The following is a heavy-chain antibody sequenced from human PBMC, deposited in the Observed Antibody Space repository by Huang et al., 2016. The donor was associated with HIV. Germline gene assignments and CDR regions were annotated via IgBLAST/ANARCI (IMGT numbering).Heavy chain of an antibody. Sequence: EVQLVESGGGLVQPGGSLRLSCAASGFSISSYWRHWVGQAPGKGLGWVSRNNSDGSSTSEADSVKGRFTISRDNAKNTLYLQMNSLRAEDTAVYYCARDPRIQSWLNFFDYWGQGTLVSVSS. V-gene: IGHV3-74*01. J-gene: IGHJ4*02. D-gene: IGHD3-22*01. CDR2: NNSDGSST. CDR3: ARDPRIQSWLNFFDY. CDR1: GFSISSYW.